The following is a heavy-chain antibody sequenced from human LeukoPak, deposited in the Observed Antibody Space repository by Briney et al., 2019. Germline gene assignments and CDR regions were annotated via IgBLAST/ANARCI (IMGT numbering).Heavy chain of an antibody. Sequence: PGGPLRLSCGASVLTFSSYSMKWVRQAPGRGLEGVSSISRRSSYIYHADSVKARFTISRDNPKNSLYLQMHSLSAEDTAVYYCARTRTGDCYVNWGQGTLVTVSS. CDR1: VLTFSSYS. J-gene: IGHJ4*02. D-gene: IGHD2-21*02. CDR2: ISRRSSYI. V-gene: IGHV3-21*01. CDR3: ARTRTGDCYVN.